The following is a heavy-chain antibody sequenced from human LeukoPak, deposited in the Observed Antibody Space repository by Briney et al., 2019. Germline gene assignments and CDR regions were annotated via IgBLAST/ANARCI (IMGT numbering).Heavy chain of an antibody. CDR3: ARGGNCSGGSCYSDRGWFDP. V-gene: IGHV4-59*01. Sequence: SETLSLTCIVSGGSISNYYWSWIRQPPGKGLEYIGYIYYSESTSYNPSLKSRVTISVDMSKNQFSLKLSSVTAADTAVYYCARGGNCSGGSCYSDRGWFDPWGQGTLVTVSS. CDR2: IYYSEST. D-gene: IGHD2-15*01. CDR1: GGSISNYY. J-gene: IGHJ5*02.